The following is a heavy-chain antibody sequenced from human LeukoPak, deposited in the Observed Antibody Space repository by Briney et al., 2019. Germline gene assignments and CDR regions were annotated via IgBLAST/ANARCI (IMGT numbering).Heavy chain of an antibody. Sequence: ASVKVSCKASGGTFSSYAISWVRQAPGQGLEWMGGIIPIFGTANYAQKFQGRVTITADESTSTAYMELSSLRSEDTAVYYCAIAGQQLPYYYYYYMDVWGKGTTVTISS. V-gene: IGHV1-69*13. J-gene: IGHJ6*03. CDR2: IIPIFGTA. CDR3: AIAGQQLPYYYYYYMDV. D-gene: IGHD6-13*01. CDR1: GGTFSSYA.